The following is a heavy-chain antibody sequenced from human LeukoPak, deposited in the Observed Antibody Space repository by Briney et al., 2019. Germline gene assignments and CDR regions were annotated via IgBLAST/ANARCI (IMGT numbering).Heavy chain of an antibody. CDR3: TRDYSGWYASDY. CDR1: GLTFSGSA. CDR2: IRSKTNSYAT. D-gene: IGHD6-19*01. V-gene: IGHV3-73*01. J-gene: IGHJ4*02. Sequence: GGSLRLSCAASGLTFSGSAMHWVRQASGKGLEWVGRIRSKTNSYATAYAASVKGRFTISRDDSKNTAYLQMNSLTTEDTAIYYCTRDYSGWYASDYWGQGALVTVSS.